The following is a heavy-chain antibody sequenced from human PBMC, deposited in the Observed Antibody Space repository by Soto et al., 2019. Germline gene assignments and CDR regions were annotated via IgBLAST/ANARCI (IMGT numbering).Heavy chain of an antibody. CDR3: ARELAVAPYYGMDV. D-gene: IGHD6-19*01. J-gene: IGHJ6*02. V-gene: IGHV3-13*01. Sequence: GGSHRLSSTASGINFGNHDMNWVRQVTGKGLEWVAGIGNGGATYYTDSVKGRFTISRENSKNTLYLQMNSLRAEDTVVYYCARELAVAPYYGMDVWGQGTTVTVSS. CDR2: IGNGGAT. CDR1: GINFGNHD.